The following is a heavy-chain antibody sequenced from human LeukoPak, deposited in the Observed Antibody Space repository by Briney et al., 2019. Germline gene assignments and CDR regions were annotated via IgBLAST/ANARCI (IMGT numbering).Heavy chain of an antibody. CDR2: INHSGST. J-gene: IGHJ4*02. CDR1: GGSFSGYY. CDR3: ARSSPYDYDSSGYYPLDY. V-gene: IGHV4-34*01. D-gene: IGHD3-22*01. Sequence: SETLSLTCAVYGGSFSGYYWSWIRQPPGKGLEWIGEINHSGSTNYNPSLKSRVTISVDTSKNQFSLKLSSVTAADTAVYYCARSSPYDYDSSGYYPLDYWGQGTLVTVSS.